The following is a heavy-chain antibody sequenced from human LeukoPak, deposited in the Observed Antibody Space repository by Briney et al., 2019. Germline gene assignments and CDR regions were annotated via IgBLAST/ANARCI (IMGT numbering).Heavy chain of an antibody. CDR3: ARHEGPTHYFHMDV. CDR1: GYTFTSYW. CDR2: IYPGDSDT. Sequence: GESLKISCKGSGYTFTSYWIGWVRQTPGKGLEWMGIIYPGDSDTRYSPSFQGQVTMSADKSISTAYLQWSSLKVSDTAMYYCARHEGPTHYFHMDVWGKGTTVTVSS. V-gene: IGHV5-51*01. J-gene: IGHJ6*03.